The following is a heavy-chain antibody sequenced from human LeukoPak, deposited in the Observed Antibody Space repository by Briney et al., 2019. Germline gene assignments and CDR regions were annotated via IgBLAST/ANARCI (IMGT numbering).Heavy chain of an antibody. D-gene: IGHD5-18*01. V-gene: IGHV4-39*01. CDR3: ARSSVQLTFDL. CDR1: GGSISSCTFY. Sequence: SETLSLTCIVSGGSISSCTFYWGWIRQAPGKGLELIGSIYYRGNTYYNPSLKTRVTVSVDTYKNQFSLKLSFVTAADTALYSCARSSVQLTFDLWGKGTLVTVSS. J-gene: IGHJ4*02. CDR2: IYYRGNT.